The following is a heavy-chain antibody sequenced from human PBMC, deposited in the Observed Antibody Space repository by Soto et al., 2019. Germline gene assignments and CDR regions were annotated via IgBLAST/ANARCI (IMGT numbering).Heavy chain of an antibody. CDR2: ISKDGSDK. D-gene: IGHD5-12*01. V-gene: IGHV3-30*18. J-gene: IGHJ4*02. Sequence: QVLLVESGGGVVQPGRSLRLYCTGSGFTFSSYGMHWVRQGPGQGLEWVAVISKDGSDKYHADSVKGRFTISRDNSKNTLYLQMNSLSAEDTAVYYCVKAQVDIPMYFRTANWVQGTLVTVSS. CDR1: GFTFSSYG. CDR3: VKAQVDIPMYFRTAN.